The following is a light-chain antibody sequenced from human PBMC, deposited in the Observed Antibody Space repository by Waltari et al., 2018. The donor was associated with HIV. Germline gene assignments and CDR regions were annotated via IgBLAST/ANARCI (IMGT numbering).Light chain of an antibody. CDR1: KLGDNY. V-gene: IGLV3-1*01. Sequence: SYELTQPPSVSVSPGQTASISCSGDKLGDNYACWYQQKAGQSPVMVIYQDNKRPSGIPERFSGSSSGNTATLTISGTQAMDEADYYCQAWDSSTVLFGGGTKLTVL. J-gene: IGLJ2*01. CDR3: QAWDSSTVL. CDR2: QDN.